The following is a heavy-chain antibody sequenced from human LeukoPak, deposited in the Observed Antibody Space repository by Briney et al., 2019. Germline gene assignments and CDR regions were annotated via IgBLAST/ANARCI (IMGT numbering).Heavy chain of an antibody. CDR2: INPNSGGT. V-gene: IGHV1-2*02. D-gene: IGHD6-13*01. J-gene: IGHJ4*02. Sequence: ASVKVSCKASGYTFTGYYMHWVRQAPGQGLEWMGWINPNSGGTNYAQKFQGRVTMTRDTSISTAYMELSRLRSDDTAVYYCARDASWGYSSSWCYDYWGQGTLVTVSS. CDR3: ARDASWGYSSSWCYDY. CDR1: GYTFTGYY.